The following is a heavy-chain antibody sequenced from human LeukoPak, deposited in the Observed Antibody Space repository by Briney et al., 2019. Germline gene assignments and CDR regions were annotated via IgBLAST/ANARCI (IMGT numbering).Heavy chain of an antibody. D-gene: IGHD6-13*01. Sequence: GGSLRLSCAASGFTVSSNYMSWVRQAPGKGLEWVSAISGSGGSTYYADSVKGRFTISRDNSKNTLYLQMNSLRAEDTAVYYCAKHPRIAAVWYYYYYYMDVWGKGTTVTVSS. V-gene: IGHV3-23*01. CDR1: GFTVSSNY. CDR2: ISGSGGST. CDR3: AKHPRIAAVWYYYYYYMDV. J-gene: IGHJ6*03.